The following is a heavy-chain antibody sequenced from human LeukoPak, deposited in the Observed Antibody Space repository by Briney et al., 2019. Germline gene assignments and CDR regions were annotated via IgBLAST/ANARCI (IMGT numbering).Heavy chain of an antibody. J-gene: IGHJ6*03. D-gene: IGHD6-19*01. CDR3: AKQQWLVNYYYYMDV. V-gene: IGHV3-23*01. CDR1: GFTFSSYA. Sequence: TGGSLRLSCAASGFTFSSYAMSWVRQAPGKGLEWVSAISGSGGRTYYADSVKGRFTISRDNSKNTLYLQMNSLRAEDTAVYYCAKQQWLVNYYYYMDVWGKGTTVTVSS. CDR2: ISGSGGRT.